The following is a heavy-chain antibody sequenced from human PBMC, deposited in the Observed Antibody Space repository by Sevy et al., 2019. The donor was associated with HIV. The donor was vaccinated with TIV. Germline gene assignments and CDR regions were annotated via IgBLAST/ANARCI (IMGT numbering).Heavy chain of an antibody. Sequence: GGSLRLSCAGSVFILNNYAMSWVRQVPGKGLEWVSGINGNGDRTNYADSSKGRFTISRDNSKSTVYLQMNSLRAEDTAVYYCAKDYYDSGGYYFYPTRPTAFDLWGQGTMVTVSS. J-gene: IGHJ3*01. V-gene: IGHV3-23*01. CDR3: AKDYYDSGGYYFYPTRPTAFDL. D-gene: IGHD3-22*01. CDR2: INGNGDRT. CDR1: VFILNNYA.